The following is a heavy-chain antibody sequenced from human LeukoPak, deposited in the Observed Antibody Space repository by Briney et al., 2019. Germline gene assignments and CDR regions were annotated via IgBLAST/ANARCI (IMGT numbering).Heavy chain of an antibody. V-gene: IGHV3-23*01. J-gene: IGHJ4*02. CDR1: GFTFSSYA. CDR2: IYSGGNT. CDR3: ARDTYTSGWYAGWNY. D-gene: IGHD6-19*01. Sequence: GGSLRLSCAASGFTFSSYAMSWVRQAPGKGLEWVSVIYSGGNTYYADSVEGRFTISRDNSKNTLYLQMKTLKAEDTAVYYCARDTYTSGWYAGWNYWGQGTLVTVSS.